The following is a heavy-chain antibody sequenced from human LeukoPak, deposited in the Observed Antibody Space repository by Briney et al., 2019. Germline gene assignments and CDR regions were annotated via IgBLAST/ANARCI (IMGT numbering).Heavy chain of an antibody. J-gene: IGHJ5*02. D-gene: IGHD3-10*01. CDR2: IVVGSGNT. CDR3: AAWSSGRYNWFDP. CDR1: GFTFTSSA. V-gene: IGHV1-58*02. Sequence: ASVKVSCKASGFTFTSSAMQWVRQARGQRLEWIGWIVVGSGNTNYAQKFQERVTITRDMSTSTAYMELSSLRSEDTAVYYCAAWSSGRYNWFDPWGQGTLVTVS.